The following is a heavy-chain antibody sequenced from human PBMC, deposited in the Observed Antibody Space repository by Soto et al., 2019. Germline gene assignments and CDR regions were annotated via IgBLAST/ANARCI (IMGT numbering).Heavy chain of an antibody. J-gene: IGHJ5*02. CDR1: GFTFSSYA. CDR3: ARGSGNDP. V-gene: IGHV3-30-3*01. D-gene: IGHD6-25*01. CDR2: ISYDGSNK. Sequence: QVQLVESGGGVVQPGRSLRLSCAASGFTFSSYAMHWVRQAPGKGLEWVVVISYDGSNKYYADSVKGRFTISRDNSKNTLYLQMNSLRAEDTAVYYCARGSGNDPWGQGTLVTVSS.